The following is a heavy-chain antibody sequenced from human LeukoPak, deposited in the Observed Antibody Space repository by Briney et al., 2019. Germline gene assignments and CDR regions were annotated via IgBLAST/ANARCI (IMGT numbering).Heavy chain of an antibody. CDR3: ARDHFGALQQPFDY. Sequence: GTSLRLSCAASGFTFHYFGMVWVRQAPGKGLEWVSSISSSSSYIYYADSVKGRFTISRDNAKNSLYLQMNSLRAEDTAVYYCARDHFGALQQPFDYWGQGTLVTVSS. CDR1: GFTFHYFG. V-gene: IGHV3-21*01. CDR2: ISSSSSYI. J-gene: IGHJ4*02. D-gene: IGHD3-16*01.